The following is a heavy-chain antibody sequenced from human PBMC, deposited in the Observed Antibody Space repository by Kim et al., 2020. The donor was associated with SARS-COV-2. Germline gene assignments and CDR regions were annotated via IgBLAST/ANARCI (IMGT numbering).Heavy chain of an antibody. CDR3: ASNYGDYGNYYYGMDV. CDR2: IWYDGSNK. J-gene: IGHJ6*02. D-gene: IGHD4-17*01. CDR1: GFTFSSYG. Sequence: SLRLSCAASGFTFSSYGMHWVRQAPGKGLEWVAVIWYDGSNKYYADSVKGRFTISRDNSKNTLYLQMNSLRAEDTAVYYCASNYGDYGNYYYGMDVWGQGTTVTVSS. V-gene: IGHV3-33*08.